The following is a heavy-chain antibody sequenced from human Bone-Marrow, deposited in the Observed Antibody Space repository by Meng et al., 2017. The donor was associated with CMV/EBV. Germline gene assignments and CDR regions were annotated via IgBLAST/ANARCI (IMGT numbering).Heavy chain of an antibody. CDR2: INPNSGGT. J-gene: IGHJ4*02. CDR3: ARGRGFGELLGY. V-gene: IGHV1-2*02. D-gene: IGHD3-10*01. Sequence: ASVKVSRKASGYTFTGYYMHWVRQAPGQGLEWMGWINPNSGGTNYAQKFQGRVTMTRDTSISTAFMELSRLRSDDTAVYYCARGRGFGELLGYWGQGTLVTVSS. CDR1: GYTFTGYY.